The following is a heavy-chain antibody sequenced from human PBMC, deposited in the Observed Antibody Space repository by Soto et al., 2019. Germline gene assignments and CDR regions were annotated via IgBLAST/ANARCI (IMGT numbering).Heavy chain of an antibody. D-gene: IGHD3-22*01. V-gene: IGHV4-59*08. CDR1: GGSISSYY. CDR2: IYYSGST. J-gene: IGHJ4*02. CDR3: SRHAQGIYYDSSGYSPKYYFDY. Sequence: PSETLSLTCTVSGGSISSYYWSWIRQPPGKGLEWIGYIYYSGSTNYNPSLKSRVTISVDTSKNQFSLKLSSVTAADTAVYYCSRHAQGIYYDSSGYSPKYYFDYWGQGTLVTVSS.